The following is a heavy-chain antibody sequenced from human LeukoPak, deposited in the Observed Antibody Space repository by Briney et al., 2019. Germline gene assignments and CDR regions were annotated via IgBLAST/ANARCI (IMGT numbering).Heavy chain of an antibody. J-gene: IGHJ5*02. CDR2: INPNSGGT. V-gene: IGHV1-2*02. CDR3: ATSLGGYCSGGSCYGWFDP. D-gene: IGHD2-15*01. CDR1: GYTFTCYY. Sequence: ASVKVSFKASGYTFTCYYMHWVRQAPGQGLEWMGWINPNSGGTNYAQKFQGRVTMTRDTSISTAYMELSRLRSDDTAVYYCATSLGGYCSGGSCYGWFDPWGQGTLVTVSS.